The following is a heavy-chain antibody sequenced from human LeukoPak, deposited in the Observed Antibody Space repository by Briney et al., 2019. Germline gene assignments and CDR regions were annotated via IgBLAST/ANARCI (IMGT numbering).Heavy chain of an antibody. CDR1: GGSISSYY. D-gene: IGHD6-19*01. V-gene: IGHV4-59*08. CDR3: ARLEASGWYGRGAFDI. J-gene: IGHJ3*02. Sequence: SETLSLTCTVSGGSISSYYWSWIRQPPGKGLEWIEYIYYSGSTNYNPSLKSRVTISVDTSKNQFSLKLSSVTAADTAVYYCARLEASGWYGRGAFDIWGQGTMVTVSS. CDR2: IYYSGST.